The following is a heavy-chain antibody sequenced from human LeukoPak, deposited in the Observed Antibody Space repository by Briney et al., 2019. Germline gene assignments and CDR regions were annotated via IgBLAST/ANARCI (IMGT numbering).Heavy chain of an antibody. J-gene: IGHJ5*02. D-gene: IGHD2-2*01. CDR2: INPNSGGT. V-gene: IGHV1-2*02. Sequence: ASVKVSCKASGYTFTGYYIHWVRQAPGQGLEWMGWINPNSGGTDYAQKFQARVTMTRDTSITTAYMELSRLRSDDTAVYYCARDRYCSGATCLSTWFDPWGQGTLVTVSS. CDR1: GYTFTGYY. CDR3: ARDRYCSGATCLSTWFDP.